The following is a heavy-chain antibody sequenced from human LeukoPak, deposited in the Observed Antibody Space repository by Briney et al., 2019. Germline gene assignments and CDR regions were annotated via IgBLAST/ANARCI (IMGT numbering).Heavy chain of an antibody. CDR2: IIPIFGTA. CDR1: GYTFTIYG. CDR3: ARDREYSSSSTYYYYMDV. Sequence: SVKVSCKASGYTFTIYGIGWVRQAPGQGLEWMGGIIPIFGTANYAQKFQGRVTITTDESTSTAYMELSSLRSEDTAVYYCARDREYSSSSTYYYYMDVWGKGTTVTVSS. V-gene: IGHV1-69*05. J-gene: IGHJ6*03. D-gene: IGHD6-6*01.